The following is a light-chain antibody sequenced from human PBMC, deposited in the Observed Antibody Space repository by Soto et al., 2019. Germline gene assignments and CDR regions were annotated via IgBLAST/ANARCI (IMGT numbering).Light chain of an antibody. V-gene: IGKV3-20*01. J-gene: IGKJ1*01. Sequence: IVLTQSPGTLSLSPGKRATLSCRASQSISSSYLAWYQQRPGQAPRLLIYGASSRATGIPDRFSGSGSGSEFTLTIRRLEPEDFAVYYCQQYGSSSWTCGQGTKVDIK. CDR3: QQYGSSSWT. CDR2: GAS. CDR1: QSISSSY.